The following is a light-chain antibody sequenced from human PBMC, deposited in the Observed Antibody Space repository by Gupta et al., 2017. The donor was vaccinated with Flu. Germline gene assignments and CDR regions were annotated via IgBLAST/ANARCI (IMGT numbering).Light chain of an antibody. CDR2: EVN. J-gene: IGLJ3*02. Sequence: TSDIGFDIYISWYQQHPGKAPKLLIFEVNNRPSGVSNRFSGSKSDNTASLTISGLQPEDEAVYYCSSFTETNARVFGGGTKVTVL. V-gene: IGLV2-14*03. CDR1: TSDIGFDIY. CDR3: SSFTETNARV.